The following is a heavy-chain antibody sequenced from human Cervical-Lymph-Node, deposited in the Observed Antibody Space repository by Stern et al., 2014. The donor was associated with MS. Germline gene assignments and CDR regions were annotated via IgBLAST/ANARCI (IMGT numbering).Heavy chain of an antibody. CDR3: ARQAGYYDNSAYYNY. V-gene: IGHV4-61*02. CDR2: IYVRGHT. J-gene: IGHJ4*02. Sequence: QVQLQESGPGLVKPSQTLSLTCTVSGVSITSSSFYWTWIRQPAGKGLEWIGRIYVRGHTDYNPSHKGRVTISLDASKNQFSLELTSVTADDTAVYYCARQAGYYDNSAYYNYWGQGTLVTVSS. D-gene: IGHD3-22*01. CDR1: GVSITSSSFY.